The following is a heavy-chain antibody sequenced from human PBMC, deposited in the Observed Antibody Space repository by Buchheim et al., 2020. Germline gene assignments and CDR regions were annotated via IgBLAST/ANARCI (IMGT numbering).Heavy chain of an antibody. V-gene: IGHV4-4*02. Sequence: QVQLQESGPGLVKPSETLSLTCAVSGGSVSSINWWSWVRQPPGKGLEWIGEIYHSGDTNYKPSLKSRVTISVDKPKNKGAPKLNSVTAADTAVYYCGRTPDYYYGVDVWGQGTT. CDR2: IYHSGDT. D-gene: IGHD2-15*01. CDR3: GRTPDYYYGVDV. J-gene: IGHJ6*02. CDR1: GGSVSSINW.